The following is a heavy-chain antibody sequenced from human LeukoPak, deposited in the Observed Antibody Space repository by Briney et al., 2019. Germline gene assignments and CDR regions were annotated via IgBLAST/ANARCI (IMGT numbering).Heavy chain of an antibody. D-gene: IGHD3-10*01. CDR2: TYYRSKWYD. Sequence: PSQTLSLTCAISGDSVSSNSAAWNWIRQSPSRGLEWLGRTYYRSKWYDDYVVSVKSRITIHPDTSKNQSSPQLNSVPPEDTAVYYCAKDTYYYGSGSYYTRTDYWGQGTLVTVSS. CDR1: GDSVSSNSAA. J-gene: IGHJ4*02. CDR3: AKDTYYYGSGSYYTRTDY. V-gene: IGHV6-1*01.